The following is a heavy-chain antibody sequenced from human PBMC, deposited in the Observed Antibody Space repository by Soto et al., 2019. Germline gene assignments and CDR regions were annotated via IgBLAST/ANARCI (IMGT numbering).Heavy chain of an antibody. CDR3: AREKEGMVRGVIGNDAFDI. CDR1: GGTFSSYA. J-gene: IGHJ3*02. Sequence: ASVKVSCKASGGTFSSYAISWVRQAPGQGLEWMGGIIPIFGTANYAQKFQGRVTITADKSTSTAYMELRSLRSEDTAVYYCAREKEGMVRGVIGNDAFDIWGQGTMVTVSS. CDR2: IIPIFGTA. D-gene: IGHD3-10*01. V-gene: IGHV1-69*06.